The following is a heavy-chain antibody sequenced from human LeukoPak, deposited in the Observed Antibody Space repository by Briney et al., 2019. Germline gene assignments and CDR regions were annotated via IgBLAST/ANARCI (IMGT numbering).Heavy chain of an antibody. V-gene: IGHV3-30*02. J-gene: IGHJ6*02. CDR2: IRYEGSNK. Sequence: GGALRLSCAASGFTFSSFGMHWVRQAPGKGLEWVAVIRYEGSNKYYTDSVKGRFIISRDNSKNTLYLQMNNLRGEDTAVYYCAKDSASRVDVWGQGTTVTVSS. CDR3: AKDSASRVDV. D-gene: IGHD3-10*01. CDR1: GFTFSSFG.